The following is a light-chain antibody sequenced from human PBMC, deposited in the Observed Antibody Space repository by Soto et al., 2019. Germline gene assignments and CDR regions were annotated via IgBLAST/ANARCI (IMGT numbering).Light chain of an antibody. CDR1: QSISSW. J-gene: IGKJ1*01. Sequence: DIHMTQSPSTLSASVGDRVTITCRASQSISSWLAWYQQKPGKAPKLLIYKASSLKSGVPSRFSGSGSGTEFTLTISSLQPDDFATYYCQHYTSYSEAFGQGTKV. CDR3: QHYTSYSEA. CDR2: KAS. V-gene: IGKV1-5*03.